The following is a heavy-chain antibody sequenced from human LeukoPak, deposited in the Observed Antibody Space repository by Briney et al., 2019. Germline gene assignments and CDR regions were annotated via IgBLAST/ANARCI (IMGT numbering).Heavy chain of an antibody. V-gene: IGHV3-23*01. J-gene: IGHJ4*02. D-gene: IGHD2-2*01. CDR3: AKDFGSIVVVPAAKSY. CDR1: DGSISSGAYY. CDR2: ISGSGGST. Sequence: ETLSLTCTVSDGSISSGAYYWSWIRQPPGKGLEWVSAISGSGGSTYYADSVKGRFTISRDNSKNTLYLQMNSLRAEDTAVYYCAKDFGSIVVVPAAKSYWGQGTLVTVSS.